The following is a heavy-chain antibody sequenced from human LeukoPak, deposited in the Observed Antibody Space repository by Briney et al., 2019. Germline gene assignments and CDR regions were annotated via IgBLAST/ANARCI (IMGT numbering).Heavy chain of an antibody. CDR3: ARKSDEYAFDI. CDR1: GFTFSSYA. CDR2: IYSGGST. Sequence: GGSLRLSCAASGFTFSSYAMSWVRQAPGKGLEWVSIIYSGGSTFYADSVKGRFTISRDNSKNTLYLQMNSLRAEDTAVYYCARKSDEYAFDIWGQGTMVTVSS. V-gene: IGHV3-66*01. D-gene: IGHD2/OR15-2a*01. J-gene: IGHJ3*02.